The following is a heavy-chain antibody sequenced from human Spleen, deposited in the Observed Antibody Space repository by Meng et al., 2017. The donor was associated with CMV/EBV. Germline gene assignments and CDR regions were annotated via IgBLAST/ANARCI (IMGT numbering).Heavy chain of an antibody. Sequence: ASVKVSCKASGYTFTGYDINWVRQATGQGLEWMGWMNPNSGNTGYAQKFQGRVTMTRNTSISTAYMELSSLRSEDTAVYYCARVNDYYGSGSVYYGMDVWGQGTTVTVSS. J-gene: IGHJ6*02. V-gene: IGHV1-8*01. D-gene: IGHD3-10*01. CDR2: MNPNSGNT. CDR3: ARVNDYYGSGSVYYGMDV. CDR1: GYTFTGYD.